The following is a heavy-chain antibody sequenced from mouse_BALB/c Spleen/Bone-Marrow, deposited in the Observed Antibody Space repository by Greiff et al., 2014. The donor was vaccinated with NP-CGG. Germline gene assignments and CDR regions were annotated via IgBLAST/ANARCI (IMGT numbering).Heavy chain of an antibody. CDR3: ARDCYYGYAMDY. V-gene: IGHV5-6-3*01. CDR1: RFTFSSYG. J-gene: IGHJ4*01. D-gene: IGHD1-1*01. Sequence: EVKVEESGGGLVKPGGSLKLSCAASRFTFSSYGMSWVRQTPDKRLELVATINSNGGSTYYPDSLKGRVTITRDNAKSTLYLQMSSLKSEDTAMYYCARDCYYGYAMDYWGQGTSVTVSA. CDR2: INSNGGST.